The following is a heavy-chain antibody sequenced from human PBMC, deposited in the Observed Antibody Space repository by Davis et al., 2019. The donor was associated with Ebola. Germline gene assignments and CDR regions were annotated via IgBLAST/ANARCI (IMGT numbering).Heavy chain of an antibody. CDR2: ISYDGSNK. D-gene: IGHD3-3*01. J-gene: IGHJ6*02. CDR1: GFTFSSYA. V-gene: IGHV3-30-3*01. CDR3: ARDRYYDFWSGYYNYYYYGMDV. Sequence: GESPKISFAAPGFTFSSYAMHRVRQAPGNGLEWVAVISYDGSNKYYADSVKGRFTISRDNAKNSLYLQMNSLRAEDTAVYYCARDRYYDFWSGYYNYYYYGMDVWGQGTTVTVSS.